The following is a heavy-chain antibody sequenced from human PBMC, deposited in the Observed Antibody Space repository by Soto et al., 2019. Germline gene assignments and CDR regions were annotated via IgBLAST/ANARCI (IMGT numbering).Heavy chain of an antibody. CDR3: ARDLGYYESDGYFDY. V-gene: IGHV3-11*01. CDR1: GFTFSYNY. D-gene: IGHD3-22*01. Sequence: GGSLRLSCAASGFTFSYNYMSWIRQAPGKGLEWVSYISSSGSIIYYADSVKGRFTISRDNAKNSLYLQMNSLRAEDMAVYYCARDLGYYESDGYFDYWGQGALVTVSS. CDR2: ISSSGSII. J-gene: IGHJ4*02.